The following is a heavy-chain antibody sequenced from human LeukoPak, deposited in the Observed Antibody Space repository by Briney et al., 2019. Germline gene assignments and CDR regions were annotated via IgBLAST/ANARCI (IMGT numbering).Heavy chain of an antibody. CDR1: GGSLSSYY. D-gene: IGHD3-10*01. Sequence: PSETLSLTCTVSGGSLSSYYWSWIRQPPGKGLEWIGYIYYSGSTNYNPSLKSRVTISVDTSKNQFSLKLSSVTAADTAVYYCARVHGSGSYYSGTSDYWGQGTLVTVSS. CDR3: ARVHGSGSYYSGTSDY. V-gene: IGHV4-59*08. J-gene: IGHJ4*02. CDR2: IYYSGST.